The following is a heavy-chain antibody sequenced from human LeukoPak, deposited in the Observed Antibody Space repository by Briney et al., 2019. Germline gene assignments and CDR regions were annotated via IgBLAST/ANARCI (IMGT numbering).Heavy chain of an antibody. CDR3: TRVIVAVPGYFDYFDF. Sequence: PGGSLRLSCTASGFSFSNHDVRWIRQAPGKGLEWVANINEDGSNKWHLGSVKGRFTVSRDNARNSLYLQMNSLRVEDTAVYYCTRVIVAVPGYFDYFDFWGQGVLVTVSS. CDR1: GFSFSNHD. CDR2: INEDGSNK. J-gene: IGHJ4*02. D-gene: IGHD6-19*01. V-gene: IGHV3-7*01.